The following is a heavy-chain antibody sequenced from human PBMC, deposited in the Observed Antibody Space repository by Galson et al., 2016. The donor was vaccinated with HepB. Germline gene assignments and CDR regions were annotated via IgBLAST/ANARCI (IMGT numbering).Heavy chain of an antibody. V-gene: IGHV3-23*01. CDR2: ISATGGHT. CDR1: GFTFDSFA. J-gene: IGHJ6*03. D-gene: IGHD4/OR15-4a*01. CDR3: AKEGPMVASDPRDYCCYQYMDV. Sequence: SLRLSCAASGFTFDSFAMTWVRQAPGKGLEWVSSISATGGHTDYADAAKGRVIISRDNAKNTVSLQMNSLRVEDTAIYFCAKEGPMVASDPRDYCCYQYMDVWGKGTTVTVSS.